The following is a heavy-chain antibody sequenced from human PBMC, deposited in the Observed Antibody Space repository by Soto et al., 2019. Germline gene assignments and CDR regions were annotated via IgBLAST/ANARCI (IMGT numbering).Heavy chain of an antibody. J-gene: IGHJ3*02. Sequence: EGALRLCCAASGFTLSDYYMSWIRQAPGKGLEGGSCISGSSSYTNYADCVKGRLTIARDNAENWVYLQMKSVRAEDMAWSYGACDFSRGWSERAVLHIRRQGT. CDR1: GFTLSDYY. CDR2: ISGSSSYT. D-gene: IGHD6-19*01. V-gene: IGHV3-11*05. CDR3: ACDFSRGWSERAVLHI.